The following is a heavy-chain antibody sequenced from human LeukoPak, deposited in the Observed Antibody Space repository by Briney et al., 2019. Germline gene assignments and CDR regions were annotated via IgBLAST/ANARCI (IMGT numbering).Heavy chain of an antibody. V-gene: IGHV3-11*01. J-gene: IGHJ4*02. CDR2: ISSSGSTI. CDR3: ARAKNYYDPFDY. Sequence: LSLTCAVYGGSFSGYYWSWIRQAPGKGLEWVSYISSSGSTIYYADSVKGRFTISRDNAKNSLYLQMNSLRAEDTAVYYCARAKNYYDPFDYWGQGTLVTVSS. D-gene: IGHD3-22*01. CDR1: GGSFSGYY.